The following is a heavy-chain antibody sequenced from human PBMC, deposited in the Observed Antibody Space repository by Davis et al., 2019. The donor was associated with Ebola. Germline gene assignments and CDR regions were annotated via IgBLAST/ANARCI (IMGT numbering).Heavy chain of an antibody. D-gene: IGHD3-10*01. CDR2: ISYDGSNK. CDR1: GFTFSSYW. Sequence: GGSLRLSCAASGFTFSSYWMSWVRQAPGKGLEWVAVISYDGSNKYYADSVKGRFTISRDNAKNSLYLQMNSLRAEDTAVYYCARDDYYGSGSYYNLGHDYDYWGQGTLVTVSS. CDR3: ARDDYYGSGSYYNLGHDYDY. J-gene: IGHJ4*02. V-gene: IGHV3-30-3*01.